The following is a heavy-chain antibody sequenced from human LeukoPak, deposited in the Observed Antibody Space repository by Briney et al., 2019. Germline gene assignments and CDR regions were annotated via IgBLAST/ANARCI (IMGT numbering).Heavy chain of an antibody. D-gene: IGHD3-16*01. CDR2: INHSGST. CDR1: GGSFSGYY. J-gene: IGHJ6*04. V-gene: IGHV4-34*01. Sequence: SETLSLTCAVYGGSFSGYYWSWIRQPPGKGLEWIGEINHSGSTNYNPSLKSRVTISVDTSKNQFSLKLSSVTAADTAVYYCARLRRPDAWGKGTTVTISS. CDR3: ARLRRPDA.